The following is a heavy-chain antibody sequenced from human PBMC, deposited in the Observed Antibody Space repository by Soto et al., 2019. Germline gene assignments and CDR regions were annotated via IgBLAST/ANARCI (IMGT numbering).Heavy chain of an antibody. CDR2: ISSSSSYI. D-gene: IGHD3-3*01. J-gene: IGHJ6*03. V-gene: IGHV3-21*01. CDR1: GFTFSSYS. Sequence: GGSLRLSCAASGFTFSSYSMNWVRQAPGKGLEWVSSISSSSSYIYYADSVKGRFTISRDNAKNSLYLQMNSLRAEDTAVYYCASPAPYYDFWSGYLEVDYYYYYYMDVWGKGTTVTVSS. CDR3: ASPAPYYDFWSGYLEVDYYYYYYMDV.